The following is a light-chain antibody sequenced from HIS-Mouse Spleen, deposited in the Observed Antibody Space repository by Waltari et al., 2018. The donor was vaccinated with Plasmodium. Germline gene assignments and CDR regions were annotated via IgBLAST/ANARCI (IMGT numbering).Light chain of an antibody. Sequence: SYVLTQPPSVSVAPGKTATITYGGTNIGSKSAHWYQQKPGQAPVLVVYDDSDRPPGIPERFSGSNSGNTATLTISRVEAGDEADYYCQVWDSSSDHYVFGTGTKVTVL. CDR1: NIGSKS. J-gene: IGLJ1*01. CDR3: QVWDSSSDHYV. V-gene: IGLV3-21*03. CDR2: DDS.